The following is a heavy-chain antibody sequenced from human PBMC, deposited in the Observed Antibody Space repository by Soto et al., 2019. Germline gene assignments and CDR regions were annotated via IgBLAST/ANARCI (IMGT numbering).Heavy chain of an antibody. V-gene: IGHV1-69*01. CDR2: IVTVFGTA. CDR1: GGSRNYNA. Sequence: QVQLVQSGADVKKPGSSVKVSCKASGGSRNYNAFSWVRQAPGQGLEWMGGIVTVFGTANHAQKFQGRVTITVDESTSSVYMELSSLTSEDTAVYYCARSGAYSSSQFGLDVWGQGTTVTVSS. CDR3: ARSGAYSSSQFGLDV. D-gene: IGHD6-13*01. J-gene: IGHJ6*02.